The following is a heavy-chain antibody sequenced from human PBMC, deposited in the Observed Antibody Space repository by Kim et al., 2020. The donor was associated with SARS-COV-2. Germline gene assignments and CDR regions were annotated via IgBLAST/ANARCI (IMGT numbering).Heavy chain of an antibody. J-gene: IGHJ6*02. CDR1: GFTFDDYA. D-gene: IGHD3-3*01. Sequence: GGSLRLSCAASGFTFDDYAMHWVRQAPGKGLEWVSLISGDGGITYYADSVKGRFSISRDNSKNSLYLQMNSLRTEDTALYYCAKDTIFGVYAYYYYGMDVWGPATTVTVSS. V-gene: IGHV3-43*02. CDR2: ISGDGGIT. CDR3: AKDTIFGVYAYYYYGMDV.